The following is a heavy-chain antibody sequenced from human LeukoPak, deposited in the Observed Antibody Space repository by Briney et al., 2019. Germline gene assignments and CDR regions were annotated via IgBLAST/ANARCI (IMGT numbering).Heavy chain of an antibody. V-gene: IGHV4-34*01. CDR2: INHSGST. J-gene: IGHJ4*02. CDR1: GGSFSGYY. Sequence: SETLSLTCAVYGGSFSGYYWSWIRQPPGKGLEWIGEINHSGSTNYNPSLKSRVTISVDTSKNQFSLKLSSVTAADTAVYYRARGRARYCTNGVCYTGYFDYWGQGTLVTVSS. CDR3: ARGRARYCTNGVCYTGYFDY. D-gene: IGHD2-8*01.